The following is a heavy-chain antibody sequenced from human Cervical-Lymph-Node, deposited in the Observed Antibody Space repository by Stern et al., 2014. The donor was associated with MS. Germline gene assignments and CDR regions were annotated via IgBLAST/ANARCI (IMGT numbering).Heavy chain of an antibody. CDR2: IWYDGTSQ. D-gene: IGHD2-8*01. V-gene: IGHV3-33*01. CDR3: ARQYVNGQNCFDP. CDR1: GFTFSDFG. J-gene: IGHJ5*02. Sequence: QVQLVESGGGVVQPGRSLRLSCTGSGFTFSDFGIHWVRQAPGKGLEWVAGIWYDGTSQYYRDSVKGRFTISRDNSKNTVYLQMNSLRVEDTAIFYCARQYVNGQNCFDPWGQGTLVTVSS.